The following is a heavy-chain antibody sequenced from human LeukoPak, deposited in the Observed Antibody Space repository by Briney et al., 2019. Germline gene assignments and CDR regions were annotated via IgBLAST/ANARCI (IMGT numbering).Heavy chain of an antibody. J-gene: IGHJ6*03. D-gene: IGHD3-16*01. CDR1: GYTFTSY. CDR2: MNPNSGNT. V-gene: IGHV1-8*01. Sequence: EASVKVSCKASGYTFTSYVNWVRQATGQGLEWMGWMNPNSGNTGYAQKFQGRVTMTRNTSISTAYMELSSLRSEDTAVYYCARGRVGLQLIYYYYMDVWGKGTTVTVSS. CDR3: ARGRVGLQLIYYYYMDV.